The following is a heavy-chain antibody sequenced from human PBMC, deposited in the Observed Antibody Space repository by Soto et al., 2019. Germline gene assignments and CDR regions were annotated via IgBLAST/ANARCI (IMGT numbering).Heavy chain of an antibody. V-gene: IGHV1-69*12. J-gene: IGHJ2*01. D-gene: IGHD5-12*01. CDR3: ATGNHRWLQLFYFDL. CDR2: IIAICGTA. CDR1: AGTFSSYT. Sequence: QVQLVQSGAEVKKPGSSVTVSCKASAGTFSSYTISWVRQAPGQVLEWMGGIIAICGTANYAQKFQGRVTITVYESTSTVYTALSSLISAHTALSYCATGNHRWLQLFYFDLWGRGTLVTVSS.